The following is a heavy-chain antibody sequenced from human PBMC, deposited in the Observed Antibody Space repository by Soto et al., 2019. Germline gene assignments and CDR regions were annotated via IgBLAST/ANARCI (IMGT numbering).Heavy chain of an antibody. J-gene: IGHJ6*03. CDR1: GFTFSSYS. Sequence: GGSLRLSCAASGFTFSSYSMNWVRQAPGKGLEWVSYISSSSSTIYYADSVKGRFTISRDNAKNSLYLQMNSLRAEDTAVYYCARDPELAEYYYYYYMDVWGQRDHGHRLL. V-gene: IGHV3-48*01. D-gene: IGHD1-7*01. CDR2: ISSSSSTI. CDR3: ARDPELAEYYYYYYMDV.